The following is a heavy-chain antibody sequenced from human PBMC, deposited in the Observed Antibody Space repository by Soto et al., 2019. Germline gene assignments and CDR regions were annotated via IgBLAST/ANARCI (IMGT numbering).Heavy chain of an antibody. Sequence: GGSLSLSCAASGFTFSNAWMNWVRQAPGKGLEWVGRIKSKTDGGTTDCAAPVKGRFTISRDDSKNTLYLQMNSLKTEDTAVYYCTSNPPDIVATIPSYWGQGTLVTVSS. CDR2: IKSKTDGGTT. CDR3: TSNPPDIVATIPSY. J-gene: IGHJ4*02. V-gene: IGHV3-15*07. D-gene: IGHD5-12*01. CDR1: GFTFSNAW.